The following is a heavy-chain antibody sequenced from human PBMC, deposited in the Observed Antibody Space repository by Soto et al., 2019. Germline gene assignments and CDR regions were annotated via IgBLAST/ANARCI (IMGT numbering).Heavy chain of an antibody. D-gene: IGHD3-22*01. CDR1: GFTFSDYY. J-gene: IGHJ4*02. CDR3: ARDISPYYYDSSGYSDPGDY. Sequence: RLSCAASGFTFSDYYMSWIRQAPGKGLEWVSYISSSGSTIYYADSVKGRFTISRDNAKNSLYLQMNSLRAEDTAVYYCARDISPYYYDSSGYSDPGDYWGQGTLVTVSS. V-gene: IGHV3-11*01. CDR2: ISSSGSTI.